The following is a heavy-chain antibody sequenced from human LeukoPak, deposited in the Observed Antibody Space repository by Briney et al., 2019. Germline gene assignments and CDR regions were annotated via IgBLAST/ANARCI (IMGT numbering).Heavy chain of an antibody. CDR3: AGDLDFASGYYLHY. CDR2: IYHTGTT. D-gene: IGHD3-22*01. CDR1: GASTSSRGYY. Sequence: SETLSLTGTISGASTSSRGYYWTWVRQHSGKGLEWIGYIYHTGTTYYNPSLRSRITISMGTSKNQFSLKMTSMTAADTAVYYCAGDLDFASGYYLHYWGQGSLVTVSS. J-gene: IGHJ4*02. V-gene: IGHV4-31*03.